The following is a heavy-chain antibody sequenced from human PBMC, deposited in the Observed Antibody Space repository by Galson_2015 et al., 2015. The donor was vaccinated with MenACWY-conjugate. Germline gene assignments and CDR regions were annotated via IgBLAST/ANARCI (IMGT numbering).Heavy chain of an antibody. J-gene: IGHJ4*02. V-gene: IGHV3-30-3*01. CDR3: AREGNDYDFWSTYYYYFDY. CDR1: GFTFSSYV. CDR2: ISEDGNNK. D-gene: IGHD3-3*01. Sequence: SLRLSCAASGFTFSSYVMHWVRQAPGKRLEWVAVISEDGNNKNYADSVKGRFTISRDNSKNTLYLQMNTLRAEDTAVHYCAREGNDYDFWSTYYYYFDYWGQGTLVTVSS.